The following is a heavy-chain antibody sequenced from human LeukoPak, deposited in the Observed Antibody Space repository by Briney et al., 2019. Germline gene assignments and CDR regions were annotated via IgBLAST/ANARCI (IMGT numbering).Heavy chain of an antibody. Sequence: SETLSLTCTVSGGSISSSSYYWGWIRQPPGKGLGWIGSIYYSGSTYYNPSLKSRVTISVDTSKNQFSLKLSSVTAADTAVYYCARAIVVVPAAIFLFDYWGQGTLVTVSS. D-gene: IGHD2-2*01. V-gene: IGHV4-39*01. CDR3: ARAIVVVPAAIFLFDY. CDR1: GGSISSSSYY. J-gene: IGHJ4*02. CDR2: IYYSGST.